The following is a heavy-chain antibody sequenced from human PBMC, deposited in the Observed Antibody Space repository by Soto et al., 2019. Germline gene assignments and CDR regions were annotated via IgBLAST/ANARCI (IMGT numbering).Heavy chain of an antibody. J-gene: IGHJ6*03. CDR1: GFTFSSYS. Sequence: EVQLVESGGGLVQPGGSLRLSCAASGFTFSSYSMNWVRQAPGKGLEWVSYISSSSSTIYYADSVKGRFTISRDNAKNSLYLQMNSLRAEDTAVYYCASFRQTVVVAATYEGTGNNYYYYYMDVWGKGTTVTVS. D-gene: IGHD2-15*01. V-gene: IGHV3-48*01. CDR2: ISSSSSTI. CDR3: ASFRQTVVVAATYEGTGNNYYYYYMDV.